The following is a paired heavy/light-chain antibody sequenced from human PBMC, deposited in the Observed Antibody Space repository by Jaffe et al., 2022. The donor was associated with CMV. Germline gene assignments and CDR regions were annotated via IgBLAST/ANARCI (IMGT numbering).Light chain of an antibody. CDR3: QAWDSSTFVV. CDR2: QDS. V-gene: IGLV3-1*01. J-gene: IGLJ2*01. CDR1: KLGDKY. Sequence: SYELTQPPSVSVSPGQTASITCSGDKLGDKYACWYQQKPGQSPVLVIYQDSKRPSGIPERFSGSNSGNTATLTISGTQAMDEADYYCQAWDSSTFVVFGGGTKLTVL.
Heavy chain of an antibody. Sequence: QVQLQQWGAGLLKPSETLSLTCAVYGGSFSGYYWSWIRQPPGKGLEWIGEINHSGSTNYNPSLKSRVTISVDTSKNQFSLKLSSVTAADTAVYYCARGEYCSSTSCYLLYYYGMDVWGQGTTVTVSS. CDR3: ARGEYCSSTSCYLLYYYGMDV. J-gene: IGHJ6*02. CDR1: GGSFSGYY. D-gene: IGHD2-2*01. CDR2: INHSGST. V-gene: IGHV4-34*01.